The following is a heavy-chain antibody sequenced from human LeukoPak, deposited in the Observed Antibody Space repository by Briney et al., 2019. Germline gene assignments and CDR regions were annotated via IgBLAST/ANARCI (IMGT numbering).Heavy chain of an antibody. CDR3: ARSLYRYGADASDI. D-gene: IGHD5-18*01. V-gene: IGHV4-61*10. CDR2: IYYSGST. J-gene: IGHJ3*02. Sequence: SSQTLSLTCTVSGNSISSGDYYWSWIRQPAGKGLEWIGYIYYSGSTNYNPSLESRLTISVASSKNQFSLKLSSVTAADTAVYYCARSLYRYGADASDIWGQGTMVTVSS. CDR1: GNSISSGDYY.